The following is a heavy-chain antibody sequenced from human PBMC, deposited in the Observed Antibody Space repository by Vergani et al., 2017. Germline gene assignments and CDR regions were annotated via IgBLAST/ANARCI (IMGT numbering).Heavy chain of an antibody. CDR3: ARDGPNRPFDY. J-gene: IGHJ4*02. D-gene: IGHD1-14*01. Sequence: QVQLQQWGAGLLKPSETLSLTCAVYGGSFSGYYWSWIRQPPGKGLEWIGEINHSGSTNYNPSLKSRVTISVDKSKNQFSLKLSSVTAADTAVYYCARDGPNRPFDYWGQGTLVTVSS. V-gene: IGHV4-34*01. CDR1: GGSFSGYY. CDR2: INHSGST.